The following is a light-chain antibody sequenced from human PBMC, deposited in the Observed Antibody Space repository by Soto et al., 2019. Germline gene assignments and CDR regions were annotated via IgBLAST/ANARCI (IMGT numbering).Light chain of an antibody. J-gene: IGKJ4*01. Sequence: EIVLTQSPATLSSFPGDIATLSCRASQSISTNLAWFLQKPGQAPRLLIYGASSRATGIPDRFSGSGSGTDFTLTISRLEPEDFAVYYCQQYGSSPLTFGGGTKVDIK. CDR2: GAS. V-gene: IGKV3-20*01. CDR3: QQYGSSPLT. CDR1: QSISTN.